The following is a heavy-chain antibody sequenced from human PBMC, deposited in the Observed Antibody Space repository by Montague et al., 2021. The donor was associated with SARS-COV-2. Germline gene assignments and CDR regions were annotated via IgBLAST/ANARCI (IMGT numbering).Heavy chain of an antibody. CDR1: GFSLSTSGMC. D-gene: IGHD3-10*01. V-gene: IGHV2-70*11. CDR3: ARSSVVRGVSLDY. CDR2: IDWDDDK. Sequence: PELVKPRQTLTLTCTFSGFSLSTSGMCVSWIRQPPGKALEWLARIDWDDDKHYSTSLKTRLTISKDTSKNQVVLTMTNMDPVDTATYYCARSSVVRGVSLDYWGQGTLVTVSS. J-gene: IGHJ4*02.